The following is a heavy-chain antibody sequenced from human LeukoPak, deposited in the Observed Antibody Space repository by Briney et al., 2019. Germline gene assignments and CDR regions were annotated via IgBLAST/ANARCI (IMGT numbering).Heavy chain of an antibody. V-gene: IGHV1-18*01. J-gene: IGHJ4*02. D-gene: IGHD6-19*01. Sequence: ASVKVSCKASGYTFTSYGISWVRQAPGQGLEWMGWISAYNGNTNYAQKLQGRVTMTTDTSTSTAYMELRSLRSDDTAVYYCAREGSSGWYPSFFDYWGQGTLVTVSS. CDR2: ISAYNGNT. CDR3: AREGSSGWYPSFFDY. CDR1: GYTFTSYG.